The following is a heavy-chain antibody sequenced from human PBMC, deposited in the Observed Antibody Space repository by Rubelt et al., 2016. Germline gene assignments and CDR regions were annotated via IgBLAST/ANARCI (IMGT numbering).Heavy chain of an antibody. Sequence: QLQLQESGPGLVKPSETLSLTCTVSGASISSSDDYWAWIRQPPGKGLEWIGSTYHSGTTFYTPALQGRVTISVDTSKNQCSLKLNSVTAADTAVYYCARGLMAAPTGYGMDVWGQGTTVTVSS. CDR2: TYHSGTT. CDR1: GASISSSDDY. V-gene: IGHV4-39*01. J-gene: IGHJ6*02. CDR3: ARGLMAAPTGYGMDV. D-gene: IGHD6-6*01.